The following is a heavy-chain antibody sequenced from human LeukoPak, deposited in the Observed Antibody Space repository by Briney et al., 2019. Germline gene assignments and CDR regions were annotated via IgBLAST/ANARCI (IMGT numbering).Heavy chain of an antibody. V-gene: IGHV4-59*01. J-gene: IGHJ5*02. CDR2: IYYSGST. CDR1: GGSINTYY. CDR3: ARDLYYGDYGHWFDP. Sequence: KTSETLSLTCTVSGGSINTYYWSWIRQPPGKGLEWIGYIYYSGSTNYNPSLKSRVTISVDTSKNQFSLKLSSVTAADTAVYYCARDLYYGDYGHWFDPWGQGTLVTVSS. D-gene: IGHD4-17*01.